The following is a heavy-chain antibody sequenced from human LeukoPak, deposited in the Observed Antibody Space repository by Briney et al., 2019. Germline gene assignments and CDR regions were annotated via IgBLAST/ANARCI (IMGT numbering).Heavy chain of an antibody. CDR3: ATRGDCLRYFDWLSDY. V-gene: IGHV3-23*01. J-gene: IGHJ4*02. Sequence: PGGSLRLSCAASGFTFSSYAMSWVRQAPGKGLEWVSAISGSGGSTYYADSVKGRFTISRDNSKNTLYLQMNSLRAEDTAVYYCATRGDCLRYFDWLSDYWGQGTLVTVSS. CDR2: ISGSGGST. D-gene: IGHD3-9*01. CDR1: GFTFSSYA.